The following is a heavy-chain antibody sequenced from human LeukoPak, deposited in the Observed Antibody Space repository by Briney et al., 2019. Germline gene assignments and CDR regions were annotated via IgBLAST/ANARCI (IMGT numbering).Heavy chain of an antibody. Sequence: SVKVSCKASGGTFSSYAISWVRQAPGQGLECMGGIIPIFGTANYAQKFQGRVTITADKSTSTAYMELSSLRSEDTAVYYCARDQDDILTGSMCSSGYYYYGMDVWGKGTTVTVSS. V-gene: IGHV1-69*06. CDR3: ARDQDDILTGSMCSSGYYYYGMDV. CDR2: IIPIFGTA. D-gene: IGHD3-9*01. CDR1: GGTFSSYA. J-gene: IGHJ6*04.